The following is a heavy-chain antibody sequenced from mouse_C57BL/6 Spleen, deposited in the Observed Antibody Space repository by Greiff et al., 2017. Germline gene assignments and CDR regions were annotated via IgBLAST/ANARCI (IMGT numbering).Heavy chain of an antibody. J-gene: IGHJ3*01. V-gene: IGHV1-15*01. CDR1: GYTFTDYE. CDR3: TSRNYVRPAWFAY. CDR2: IDPQTGGT. Sequence: QVQLQQSGAELVRPGASVTLSCKASGYTFTDYEMHWVKQTPVHGLEWIGAIDPQTGGTAYNQKFKGKAILTADKSSSTAYMELRSLTSEDSAVYYCTSRNYVRPAWFAYWGQGTLVTVSA. D-gene: IGHD2-1*01.